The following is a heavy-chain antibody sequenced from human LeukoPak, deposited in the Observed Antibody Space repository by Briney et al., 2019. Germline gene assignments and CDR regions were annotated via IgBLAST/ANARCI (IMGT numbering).Heavy chain of an antibody. V-gene: IGHV4-34*01. CDR3: ARYASPSSGAFDI. CDR2: INHSGST. Sequence: PSETLSLTCAVYGGSFSGYYWSWLRQPPGKGLEWIGEINHSGSTNYNPSLKSRVTISVDTSKNQFSLKLSSVTAAVTAVYYCARYASPSSGAFDIWGQGTMVTVSS. CDR1: GGSFSGYY. D-gene: IGHD3-10*01. J-gene: IGHJ3*02.